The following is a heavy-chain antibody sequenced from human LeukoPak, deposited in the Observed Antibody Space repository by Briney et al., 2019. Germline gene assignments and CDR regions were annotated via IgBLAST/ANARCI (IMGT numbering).Heavy chain of an antibody. D-gene: IGHD3-22*01. CDR3: ASKYYYDSSGYYGVVY. CDR1: GFTFSSCA. V-gene: IGHV3-23*01. J-gene: IGHJ4*02. Sequence: GGSLRLSCAASGFTFSSCAMSWVRQAPGKGLEWVSAISSSGGSTYYADSVKGRFTISRDNSENTLYLQMNSLRAEDSAVYYCASKYYYDSSGYYGVVYWGQGTLVTVSS. CDR2: ISSSGGST.